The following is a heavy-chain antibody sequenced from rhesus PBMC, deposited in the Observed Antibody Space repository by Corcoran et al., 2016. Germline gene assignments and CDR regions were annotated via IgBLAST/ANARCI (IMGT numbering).Heavy chain of an antibody. J-gene: IGHJ4*01. CDR2: ISGSGGST. CDR1: GGSISSNY. CDR3: ASVLRGLSYFDY. Sequence: QLQLQESGPGLVKPSETLSLTCAVSGGSISSNYWSWIRQPPGKGMEWIGRISGSGGSTDYNPSLKSRVTISTDTSKNQFSLRLSSVTAAAPAVYYCASVLRGLSYFDYWGQGVLVTVSS. V-gene: IGHV4-173*01.